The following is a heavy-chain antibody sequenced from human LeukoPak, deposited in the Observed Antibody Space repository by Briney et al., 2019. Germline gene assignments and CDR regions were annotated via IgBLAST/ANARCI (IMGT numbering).Heavy chain of an antibody. V-gene: IGHV3-30*04. J-gene: IGHJ3*02. D-gene: IGHD2-8*01. Sequence: HPGGSLRLSCAASGFTFSRHAMHWVRQAPGKGLEWVAVISYDGSNKYYADSVKGRFTISRDNSKNTLYLEMNSLRAEDTAVYYCARYNGVCYRSRAFDIWGQGTMVTVSS. CDR2: ISYDGSNK. CDR3: ARYNGVCYRSRAFDI. CDR1: GFTFSRHA.